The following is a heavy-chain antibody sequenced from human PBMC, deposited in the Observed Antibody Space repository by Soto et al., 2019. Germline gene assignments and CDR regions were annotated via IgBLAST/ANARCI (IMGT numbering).Heavy chain of an antibody. CDR1: GGSISRSSYY. J-gene: IGHJ4*02. D-gene: IGHD3-9*01. CDR3: ARHDWAKPFDY. Sequence: SETLCVSCTGSGGSISRSSYYWGWIRQPPGKGLEWIGSIYYSGSTYYNPSLKSRVTISVDTSKNQFSLKLSSVTAADTAVYYCARHDWAKPFDYWGQGTLVTVS. CDR2: IYYSGST. V-gene: IGHV4-39*01.